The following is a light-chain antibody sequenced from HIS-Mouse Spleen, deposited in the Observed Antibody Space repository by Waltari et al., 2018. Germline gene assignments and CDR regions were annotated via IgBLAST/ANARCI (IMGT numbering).Light chain of an antibody. CDR1: VLAKKY. CDR3: YSAADNNRV. Sequence: SYELTQPSSVSVSPGQTARITCSGDVLAKKYARWFQQKPGQAPVLVIYKVSERPSGIPERFSGSSSGTTVTLTISGAQVEDEADYYCYSAADNNRVFGGGTKLTVL. J-gene: IGLJ3*02. V-gene: IGLV3-27*01. CDR2: KVS.